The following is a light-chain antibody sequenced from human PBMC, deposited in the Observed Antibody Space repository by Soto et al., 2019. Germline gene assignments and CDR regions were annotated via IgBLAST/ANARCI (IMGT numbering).Light chain of an antibody. CDR2: KTS. CDR1: QSISNW. V-gene: IGKV1-5*03. CDR3: QQYHTYWT. J-gene: IGKJ1*01. Sequence: DIQMTQSPSTLSASVGDRVTITCRASQSISNWLAWYQQKPGKVPKLLIYKTSSLESGVPSRFSGSGSGTECTLTISSLQPDDFATYYCQQYHTYWTFGQGTKVDVK.